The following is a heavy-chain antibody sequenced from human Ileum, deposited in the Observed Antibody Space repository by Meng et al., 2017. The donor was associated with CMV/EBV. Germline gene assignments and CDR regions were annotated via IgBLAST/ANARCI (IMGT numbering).Heavy chain of an antibody. CDR1: VFPSSTSA. J-gene: IGHJ4*02. CDR3: ARTSIVGATVNYFDF. V-gene: IGHV3-64*01. Sequence: FVFPSSTSAMPWVRHAPGQGLDYVSAIRNNGGGTYYANSVEGRFTISRDNSTNTLYLQMGSLRADDMGVYFCARTSIVGATVNYFDFWGQGTLVTVSS. CDR2: IRNNGGGT. D-gene: IGHD1-26*01.